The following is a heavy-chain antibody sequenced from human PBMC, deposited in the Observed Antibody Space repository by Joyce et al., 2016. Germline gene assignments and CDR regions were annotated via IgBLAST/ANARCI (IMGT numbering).Heavy chain of an antibody. D-gene: IGHD6-19*01. CDR2: ITNSGAT. CDR1: SGPFSGFF. CDR3: ARSQWLAPLMY. J-gene: IGHJ4*02. V-gene: IGHV4-34*02. Sequence: QVQLQQWGAGLLKTSETLSLTCAVYSGPFSGFFWSWVRQPPGKGLDWIGNITNSGATHYNPSLKTRLTMSVETSRKEFSLKLSSVTVADTAIYYCARSQWLAPLMYWGQGTPVTVSS.